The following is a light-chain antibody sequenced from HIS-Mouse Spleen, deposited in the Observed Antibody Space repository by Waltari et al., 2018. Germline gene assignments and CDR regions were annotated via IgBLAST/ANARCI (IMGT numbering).Light chain of an antibody. CDR1: GSNHGRNY. CDR2: RNN. Sequence: QSVLTQPPSASGTAGQRVTISCSGIGSNHGRNYVYGYQQVPGTAPKLLIYRNNKRPSGVPDRFSGSKSGTSASLAISGLRSEDEADYYCAAWDDSLSGPVFGGGTKLTVL. J-gene: IGLJ3*02. CDR3: AAWDDSLSGPV. V-gene: IGLV1-47*01.